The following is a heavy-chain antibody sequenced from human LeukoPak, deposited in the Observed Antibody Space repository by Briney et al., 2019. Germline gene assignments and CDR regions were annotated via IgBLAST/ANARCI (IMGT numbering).Heavy chain of an antibody. V-gene: IGHV3-23*01. CDR3: AGSWDIVVVPAAMPCWFDP. D-gene: IGHD2-2*01. J-gene: IGHJ5*02. Sequence: QPGGSLRLSCAASGFTFSSYAMSWVRQAPGKGLEWVSAISGSGDSTNYADSVKGRFTISRDNSKNTLYLQMNSLRAEDTAVYYCAGSWDIVVVPAAMPCWFDPWGQGTLVTVSS. CDR2: ISGSGDST. CDR1: GFTFSSYA.